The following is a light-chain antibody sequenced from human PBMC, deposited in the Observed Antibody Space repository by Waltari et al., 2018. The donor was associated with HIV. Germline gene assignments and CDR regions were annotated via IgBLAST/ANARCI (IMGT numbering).Light chain of an antibody. CDR3: LLSYSGTRV. CDR2: DTN. V-gene: IGLV7-46*01. CDR1: TRAVPSVRS. J-gene: IGLJ3*02. Sequence: QAVVTQEPSLTVSPGGSVTSTCGSSTRAVPSVRSPYWFPQKPGQAPRTLIYDTNTNHSWTPARFSGSLLGGKAALTLSGAQPEDEAEYYCLLSYSGTRVFGGGTKLTVL.